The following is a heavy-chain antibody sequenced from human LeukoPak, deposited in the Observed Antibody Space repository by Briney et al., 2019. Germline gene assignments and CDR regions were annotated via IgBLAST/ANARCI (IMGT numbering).Heavy chain of an antibody. V-gene: IGHV3-7*01. CDR1: GFTFSSYW. Sequence: GGSLRLSCAASGFTFSSYWMSWVRQAPGKGLEWVANIKQDGSEKYYVDSEKGRFTISRDNAKNSLYLQMNSLRAEDTAVYYCARSPGRGYSYGYVGDFVDCWGQGTLVTVSS. CDR2: IKQDGSEK. D-gene: IGHD5-18*01. CDR3: ARSPGRGYSYGYVGDFVDC. J-gene: IGHJ4*02.